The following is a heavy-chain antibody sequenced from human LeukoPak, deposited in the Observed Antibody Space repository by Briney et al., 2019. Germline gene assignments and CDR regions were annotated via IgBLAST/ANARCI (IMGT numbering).Heavy chain of an antibody. CDR3: ASVVGATGADY. J-gene: IGHJ4*02. V-gene: IGHV4-31*11. CDR2: IYYSGST. CDR1: GGSISSGGYY. Sequence: SETLSLTCAVSGGSISSGGYYWSWIRQHPGKGLEWIGYIYYSGSTYYNPPLKSRVTISVDTSKNQFSLKLSSVTAADTAVYYCASVVGATGADYWGQGTLVTVSS. D-gene: IGHD1-26*01.